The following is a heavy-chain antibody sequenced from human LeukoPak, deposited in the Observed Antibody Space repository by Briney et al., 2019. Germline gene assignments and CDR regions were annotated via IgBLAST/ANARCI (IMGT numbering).Heavy chain of an antibody. J-gene: IGHJ4*02. V-gene: IGHV4-34*01. CDR1: GGSFSGYY. D-gene: IGHD3-22*01. CDR3: ARSDDSSFDY. Sequence: SETLSLTCAVYGGSFSGYYWSWIRQPPGKGLEWIGEINHSGSTNYNQSLKSRVTISVDTSKNQFSLKLSSVTAADTAVYYCARSDDSSFDYWGQGTLVTVSS. CDR2: INHSGST.